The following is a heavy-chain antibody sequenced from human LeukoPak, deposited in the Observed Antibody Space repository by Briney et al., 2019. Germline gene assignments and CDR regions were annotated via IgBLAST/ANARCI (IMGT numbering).Heavy chain of an antibody. V-gene: IGHV3-30*02. Sequence: GGSLTLSCAASGFTFSSYGMQWVPQAPGKGRVGGAFIRYDGSNKYYEDSVKGRFTISRDNCKNTLYLKMNSRRAEDAALYYCAKGGYQLVHFDYWGEGTLVTVSS. CDR1: GFTFSSYG. J-gene: IGHJ4*02. CDR2: IRYDGSNK. D-gene: IGHD2-2*01. CDR3: AKGGYQLVHFDY.